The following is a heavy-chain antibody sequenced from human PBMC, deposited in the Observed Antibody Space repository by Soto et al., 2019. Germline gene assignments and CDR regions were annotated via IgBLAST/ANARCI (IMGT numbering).Heavy chain of an antibody. CDR1: GFRFGSYA. CDR3: ARWSYLED. J-gene: IGHJ4*02. V-gene: IGHV3-23*01. CDR2: ISGSDGKT. Sequence: PGVSLRLSCAASGFRFGSYALSWVRQAPGKGLEWVSTISGSDGKTFYADAVKGRFSISRDTSQNTLYLQMNSLRADDTAIYYCARWSYLEDWGQGTRVNV. D-gene: IGHD3-3*01.